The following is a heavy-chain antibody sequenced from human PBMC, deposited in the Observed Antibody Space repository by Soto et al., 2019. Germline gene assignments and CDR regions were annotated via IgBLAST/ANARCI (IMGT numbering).Heavy chain of an antibody. Sequence: QVRLQESGPGLVRPSQTLSLTCNVSGAPISSGGFYWSWIRQHPGKGPEWIGYIYNSGTTFYNPSLVSRVTMSLDAAKNHFSLELRSVTVADTAVYYCAREPISTPRGVTQVDPWGQGTQVTVSS. J-gene: IGHJ5*02. CDR1: GAPISSGGFY. CDR2: IYNSGTT. V-gene: IGHV4-31*03. D-gene: IGHD3-10*01. CDR3: AREPISTPRGVTQVDP.